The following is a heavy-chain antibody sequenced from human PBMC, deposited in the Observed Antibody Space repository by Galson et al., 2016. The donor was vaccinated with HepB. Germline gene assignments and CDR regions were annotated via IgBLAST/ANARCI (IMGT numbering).Heavy chain of an antibody. CDR2: TSRTDSTK. D-gene: IGHD3-3*01. CDR3: ARIDFWSAYRWGEPDGFDI. J-gene: IGHJ3*02. V-gene: IGHV3-11*01. Sequence: SLRLSCAASGFTFSDYYMSWIRQTPGKGLECVSYTSRTDSTKYYADSVKGRFTISRDNAKNSLYLQMNSLRAEDTAVYYCARIDFWSAYRWGEPDGFDIWGQGTTVTVSS. CDR1: GFTFSDYY.